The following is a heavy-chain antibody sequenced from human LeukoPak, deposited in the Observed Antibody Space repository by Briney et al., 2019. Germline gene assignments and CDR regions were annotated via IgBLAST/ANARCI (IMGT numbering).Heavy chain of an antibody. J-gene: IGHJ4*02. D-gene: IGHD2-8*01. CDR1: GFTFSSHW. V-gene: IGHV3-74*01. CDR3: ARDVLGQGVDY. Sequence: GESLRLSCAASGFTFSSHWMHWVRQTPGKGLMWVSHMNSDGSSTTYADSVKGRFTISRDNAKNTLYLQMNSLRADDTALYYCARDVLGQGVDYWGQGTPVTVSS. CDR2: MNSDGSST.